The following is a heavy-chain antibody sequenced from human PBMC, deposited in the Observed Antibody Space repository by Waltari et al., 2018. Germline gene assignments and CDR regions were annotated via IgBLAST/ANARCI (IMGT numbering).Heavy chain of an antibody. Sequence: QVQEVQSGAEVKKPGTEGKGEGKEPGGTFSSYAISWVRQAPGQGLEWMGGIIPILGLANYAQKFQGRVTITADESTSTAYMELSSLRSEDTAVYYCASSLRVINYYYYMDVWGKGTTVTVSS. CDR1: GGTFSSYA. CDR3: ASSLRVINYYYYMDV. D-gene: IGHD4-4*01. CDR2: IIPILGLA. V-gene: IGHV1-69*04. J-gene: IGHJ6*03.